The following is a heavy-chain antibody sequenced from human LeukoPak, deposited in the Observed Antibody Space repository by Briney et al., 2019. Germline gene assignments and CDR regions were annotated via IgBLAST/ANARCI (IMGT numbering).Heavy chain of an antibody. CDR3: ARGDGKSSGWYAPYYYYYYMDV. Sequence: SETLSLTCTVSGGSISSYYWSWIRQPPGKGLEWIGNIYYSGSTNYNPSLKSRVTISVDTSKNQFSLKLSSVTAADTAVYYCARGDGKSSGWYAPYYYYYYMDVWGKGTTVTVSS. V-gene: IGHV4-59*12. CDR2: IYYSGST. CDR1: GGSISSYY. D-gene: IGHD6-19*01. J-gene: IGHJ6*03.